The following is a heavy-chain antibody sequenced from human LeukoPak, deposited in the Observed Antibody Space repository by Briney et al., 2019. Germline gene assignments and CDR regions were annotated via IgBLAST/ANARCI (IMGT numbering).Heavy chain of an antibody. CDR1: GYTLTELS. CDR2: SDPEDGET. CDR3: AREGVEQWLGYYYYYYYMDV. J-gene: IGHJ6*03. D-gene: IGHD6-19*01. V-gene: IGHV1-24*01. Sequence: ASVKVSCKVSGYTLTELSMHWVRQAPGKGLEWMGGSDPEDGETIYAQKFQGRVTTTEDTSTDTAYMELSSLRSDDTAVYYCAREGVEQWLGYYYYYYYMDVWGKGTTVTVSS.